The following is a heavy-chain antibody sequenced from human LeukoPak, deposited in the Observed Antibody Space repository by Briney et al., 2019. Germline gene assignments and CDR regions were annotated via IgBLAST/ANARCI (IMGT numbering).Heavy chain of an antibody. Sequence: ASVKVSCKASGYTFTGYYMHWVRQAPGQGLEWMGWINPNSGGTNYAQKFQGRVTMTRDTSISTAYMELSRLRSDDTAVYYRARGFDILSGYYNSVNYWGQGTLVTVSS. CDR2: INPNSGGT. CDR3: ARGFDILSGYYNSVNY. CDR1: GYTFTGYY. J-gene: IGHJ4*02. D-gene: IGHD3-9*01. V-gene: IGHV1-2*02.